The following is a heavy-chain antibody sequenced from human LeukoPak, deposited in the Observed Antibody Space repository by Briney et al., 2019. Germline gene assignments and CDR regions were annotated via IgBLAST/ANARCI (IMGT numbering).Heavy chain of an antibody. CDR2: ISVYNGNT. CDR3: ARDLVYYYDSSGPGAFDI. J-gene: IGHJ3*02. CDR1: GYTFTRYG. V-gene: IGHV1-18*01. Sequence: ASVKVSCKASGYTFTRYGISWVRQAPGRGLEWVGWISVYNGNTNYAQKLQGRVTMTTDASTSTAYMELRSLRSDDTAVYYCARDLVYYYDSSGPGAFDIWGQGSMVTVSS. D-gene: IGHD3-22*01.